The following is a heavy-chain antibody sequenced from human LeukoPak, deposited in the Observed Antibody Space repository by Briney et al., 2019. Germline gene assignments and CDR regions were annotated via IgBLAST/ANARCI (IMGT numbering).Heavy chain of an antibody. V-gene: IGHV4-59*01. D-gene: IGHD3-10*01. CDR3: ARGSGLLWFGEPHNWFDP. J-gene: IGHJ5*02. CDR2: IYYSGST. CDR1: GGSISSYY. Sequence: SSETLSLTCTVSGGSISSYYWSWIRQPPGKGLEWIGYIYYSGSTNYNPSLKSRVTISVDTSTNQFSLKLSSVTAADTAVYYCARGSGLLWFGEPHNWFDPWGQGTLVTVSS.